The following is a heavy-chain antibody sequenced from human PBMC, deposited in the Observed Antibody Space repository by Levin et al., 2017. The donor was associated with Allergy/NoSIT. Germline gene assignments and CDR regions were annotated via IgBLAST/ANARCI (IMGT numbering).Heavy chain of an antibody. CDR3: ARKGTDSVQGAGFPAFAI. D-gene: IGHD2-21*01. V-gene: IGHV3-23*01. CDR1: GFTLSSFV. CDR2: ISGSGVDR. J-gene: IGHJ3*02. Sequence: GGSLRLSCAASGFTLSSFVMSWVRQAPGKGPEWVSAISGSGVDRYTDSVKGRFTISRDNSKNTLYLQMNSLRAEDTAVYYCARKGTDSVQGAGFPAFAIWGQGTMVTVSS.